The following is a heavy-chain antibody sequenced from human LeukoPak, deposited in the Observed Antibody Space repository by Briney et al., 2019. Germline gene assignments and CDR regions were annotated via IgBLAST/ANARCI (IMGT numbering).Heavy chain of an antibody. Sequence: SETLSLTCAVSGYSISSGYYWGWIRQPPGKGLEWIGSIYHSGSTYYNPSLKSRVTISVDTSKNQFSLKLSSVTAADTATYYCVRVEHSGSSGYFRHWGQGTLVTVFS. CDR2: IYHSGST. CDR1: GYSISSGYY. J-gene: IGHJ1*01. CDR3: VRVEHSGSSGYFRH. D-gene: IGHD1-26*01. V-gene: IGHV4-38-2*01.